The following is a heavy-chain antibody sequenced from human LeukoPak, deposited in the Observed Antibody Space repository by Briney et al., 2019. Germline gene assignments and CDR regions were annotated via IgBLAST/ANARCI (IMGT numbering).Heavy chain of an antibody. CDR1: GGSFIGFH. V-gene: IGHV4-34*01. Sequence: SETLSLTCAVYGGSFIGFHWNWIRQPPGKGLEWIGDINHSGSTNYNPSLTSRVTISVDPSKNQFSLNLSSVTAADTAVYYCARGVRLRQQWLVLGYYYYYMDVWGKGTTVTVSS. CDR3: ARGVRLRQQWLVLGYYYYYMDV. CDR2: INHSGST. J-gene: IGHJ6*03. D-gene: IGHD6-19*01.